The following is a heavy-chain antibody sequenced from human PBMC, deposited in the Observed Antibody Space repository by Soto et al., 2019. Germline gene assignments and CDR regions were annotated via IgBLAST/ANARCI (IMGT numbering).Heavy chain of an antibody. CDR1: GYSFTSYW. J-gene: IGHJ6*02. CDR2: IDPSDSYT. D-gene: IGHD6-6*01. CDR3: ARQEQLVVDYYYYGMDV. V-gene: IGHV5-10-1*01. Sequence: PGESLKISCKGSGYSFTSYWISWVRQMPGKGLEWMGRIDPSDSYTNYSPSFQGHVTISADKSISTAHLQWSSLKASDTAMYYCARQEQLVVDYYYYGMDVWGQGTTVTVSS.